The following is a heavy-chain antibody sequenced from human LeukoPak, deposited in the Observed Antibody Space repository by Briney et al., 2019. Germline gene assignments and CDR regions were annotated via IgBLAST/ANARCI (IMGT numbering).Heavy chain of an antibody. V-gene: IGHV4-59*01. CDR3: ARDSIAVAGTAWFDP. J-gene: IGHJ5*02. CDR2: IYYSGST. CDR1: GGSISSYY. D-gene: IGHD6-19*01. Sequence: SETLSLTCTVSGGSISSYYWSWIRQPPGKGLEWIGYIYYSGSTNYNPSLKSRVTISVDTSKNQFSLKLSSVTAADTAVYYCARDSIAVAGTAWFDPWGQGTLVTASS.